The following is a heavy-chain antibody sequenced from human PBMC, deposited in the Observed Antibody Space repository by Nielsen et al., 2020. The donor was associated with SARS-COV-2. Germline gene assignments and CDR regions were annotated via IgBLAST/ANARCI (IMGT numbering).Heavy chain of an antibody. Sequence: LKISCAASGFDFSDYYMSWIRQAPGKGLEWVSYISGSGNTIFYEDSLKGRFTISRDNANNSLYLQMNSLRAEDTAVYYCAREPVYCSGGRCYVHYFDYWGQGTLVTVSS. CDR1: GFDFSDYY. CDR3: AREPVYCSGGRCYVHYFDY. J-gene: IGHJ4*02. D-gene: IGHD2-15*01. CDR2: ISGSGNTI. V-gene: IGHV3-11*01.